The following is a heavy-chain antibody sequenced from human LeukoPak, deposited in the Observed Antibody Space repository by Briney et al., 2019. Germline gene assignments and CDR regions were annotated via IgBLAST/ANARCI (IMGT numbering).Heavy chain of an antibody. J-gene: IGHJ5*02. Sequence: ASVKVFCKASGYTFTSYGISWVRQAPGQGLEWMGWISAYNGNTNYAQKLQGRVTMTTDTSTSTAYMELSSLRSEDTAVYYCARGRFRKTGNWFDPWGQGTLVTVSS. CDR2: ISAYNGNT. V-gene: IGHV1-18*01. D-gene: IGHD3-3*01. CDR1: GYTFTSYG. CDR3: ARGRFRKTGNWFDP.